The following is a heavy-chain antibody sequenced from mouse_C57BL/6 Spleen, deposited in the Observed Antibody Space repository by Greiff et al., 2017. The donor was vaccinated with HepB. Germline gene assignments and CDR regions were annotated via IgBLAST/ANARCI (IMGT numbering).Heavy chain of an antibody. Sequence: VQLQQSGAELVRPGTSVKVSCKASGYSFTNYLIEWVKQRPGQGLEWIGVINPGSGGTHYNEKFKGKATLTADKSSSTAYMQLSSLTSEDSAVYFCARRTAGAMDYWGQGTSVTVSS. D-gene: IGHD1-2*01. V-gene: IGHV1-54*01. CDR3: ARRTAGAMDY. J-gene: IGHJ4*01. CDR2: INPGSGGT. CDR1: GYSFTNYL.